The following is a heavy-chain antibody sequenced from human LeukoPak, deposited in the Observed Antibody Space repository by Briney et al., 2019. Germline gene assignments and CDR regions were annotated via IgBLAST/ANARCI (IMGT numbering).Heavy chain of an antibody. J-gene: IGHJ3*02. CDR1: GYTFTSYY. CDR2: INPSGGST. D-gene: IGHD3-22*01. CDR3: ARDYGPEYYDSSGSRIYAFDI. V-gene: IGHV1-46*01. Sequence: ASVKVSCKASGYTFTSYYMHWVRQAPGQGLEWMGIINPSGGSTSYAQKFQGRVTMTRDMSTSTVYMELSSLRSEDTAVYYCARDYGPEYYDSSGSRIYAFDIWGQGTMVTVSS.